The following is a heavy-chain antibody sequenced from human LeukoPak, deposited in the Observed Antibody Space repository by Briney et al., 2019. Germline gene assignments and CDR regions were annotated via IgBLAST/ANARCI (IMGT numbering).Heavy chain of an antibody. J-gene: IGHJ3*02. CDR2: INPNSGGT. CDR3: AREMGYYDSSGYYSDAFDI. D-gene: IGHD3-22*01. V-gene: IGHV1-2*02. CDR1: GYTFTGYY. Sequence: ASMKVSCKASGYTFTGYYMHWVRQAPGQGLEWMGWINPNSGGTNYAQKFQGRVTMTRDTSISTAYMELSRLRSDDTAVYYCAREMGYYDSSGYYSDAFDIWGQGTMVTVSS.